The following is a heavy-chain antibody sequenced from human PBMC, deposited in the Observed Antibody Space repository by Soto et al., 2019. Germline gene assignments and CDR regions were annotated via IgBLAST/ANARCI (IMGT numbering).Heavy chain of an antibody. CDR3: ARDSYYYGSGALDP. J-gene: IGHJ5*02. D-gene: IGHD3-10*01. CDR1: GFTFSSYG. Sequence: GSLRLSCAASGFTFSSYGMHWVRQAPGKGLEWVAVIWYDGSNKYYADSVKGRFTISRDNSKNTLYLQMNSLRAEDTAVYYCARDSYYYGSGALDPWGQGTLVTVSS. CDR2: IWYDGSNK. V-gene: IGHV3-33*01.